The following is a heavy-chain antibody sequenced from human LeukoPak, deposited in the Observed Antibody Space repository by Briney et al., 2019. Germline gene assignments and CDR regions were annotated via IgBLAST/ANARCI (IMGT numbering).Heavy chain of an antibody. V-gene: IGHV3-23*01. J-gene: IGHJ4*02. CDR2: ISGSGGST. Sequence: PGGSLRLSCAASGFTFSSYAMSGVRQAPGKGLEWVSAISGSGGSTYYADSVKGRFTISRDNSKNTLYLQMNSLRAEDTAVYYCANHILGYCSGGSCANFDHWGQGTLVTVSS. D-gene: IGHD2-15*01. CDR1: GFTFSSYA. CDR3: ANHILGYCSGGSCANFDH.